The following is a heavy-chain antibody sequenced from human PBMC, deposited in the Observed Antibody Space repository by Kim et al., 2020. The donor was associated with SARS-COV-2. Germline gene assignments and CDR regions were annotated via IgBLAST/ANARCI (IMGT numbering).Heavy chain of an antibody. CDR3: TRGLGYCSSTSCSTEYYYYYGMDV. V-gene: IGHV3-49*03. J-gene: IGHJ6*02. CDR2: IRSKAYGGTT. Sequence: GGSLRLSCTASGFTFGDYAMSWFRQAPGKGLEWVGFIRSKAYGGTTEYAASVKGRFTISRDDSKSIAYLQMNSLKTEDTAVYYCTRGLGYCSSTSCSTEYYYYYGMDVWGQGTTVTVSS. D-gene: IGHD2-2*01. CDR1: GFTFGDYA.